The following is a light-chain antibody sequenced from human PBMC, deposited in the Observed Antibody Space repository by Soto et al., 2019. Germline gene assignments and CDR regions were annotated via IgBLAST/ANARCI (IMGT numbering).Light chain of an antibody. Sequence: QSALTQPPSASGSPGQSVTISCTGTSSDIGGYNYVSWYQQRPGKAPKLMIYEVTERPSGVPDRFSGSKSGNTASLTVSGLQAEDEADYYCAGWDDSLNGPVFGGGTKLTVL. V-gene: IGLV2-8*01. J-gene: IGLJ3*02. CDR3: AGWDDSLNGPV. CDR2: EVT. CDR1: SSDIGGYNY.